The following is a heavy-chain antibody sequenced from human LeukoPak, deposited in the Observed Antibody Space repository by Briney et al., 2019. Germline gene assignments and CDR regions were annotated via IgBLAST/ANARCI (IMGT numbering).Heavy chain of an antibody. D-gene: IGHD3-10*01. CDR2: ISPGDSDT. CDR1: GYSFTSYW. CDR3: ARFSGSSFDKNWFDP. Sequence: GESLKISCKASGYSFTSYWIGWVRQMPRKGLEWMGIISPGDSDTRYSPSFQGQVTISADKSITTAYLQWNSLQASDTAMYYCARFSGSSFDKNWFDPWGQGTLVTVSS. J-gene: IGHJ5*02. V-gene: IGHV5-51*01.